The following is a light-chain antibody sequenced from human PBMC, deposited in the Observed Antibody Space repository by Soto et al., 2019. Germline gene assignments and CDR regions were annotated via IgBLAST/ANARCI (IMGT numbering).Light chain of an antibody. CDR3: QQSSTWT. J-gene: IGKJ1*01. Sequence: EIVLTQSPATLSLSPGERATLSCRASQSVSSYLAWYQQKPAQGPRLLIYAASKRATDIPARFTGSGSGTDFTLTISSLEPEDFAVYCCQQSSTWTFGQGTKVEI. CDR1: QSVSSY. V-gene: IGKV3-11*01. CDR2: AAS.